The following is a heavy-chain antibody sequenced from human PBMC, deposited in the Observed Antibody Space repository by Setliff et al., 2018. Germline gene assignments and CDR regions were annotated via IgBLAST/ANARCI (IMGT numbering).Heavy chain of an antibody. CDR3: ASDTNGQVGNYYYYYMDV. CDR1: GYTFTSYG. V-gene: IGHV1-18*01. Sequence: GASVKVSCKTSGYTFTSYGIIWVRQAPGRGLEWMGWISAFNGNTKYAEKFQGRVTMTTDTSTSTAYMELRSLRSDDTAVYYCASDTNGQVGNYYYYYMDVWGKGTTVTVS. J-gene: IGHJ6*03. CDR2: ISAFNGNT. D-gene: IGHD1-1*01.